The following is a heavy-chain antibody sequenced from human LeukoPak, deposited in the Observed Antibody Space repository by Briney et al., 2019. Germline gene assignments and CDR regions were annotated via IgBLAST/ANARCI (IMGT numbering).Heavy chain of an antibody. CDR3: AKSPGYDNVWGSYRYFDY. CDR1: GFTFSSYA. D-gene: IGHD3-16*02. CDR2: ISGSGGST. J-gene: IGHJ4*02. Sequence: TGGSLRLSCAASGFTFSSYAMSWVRQAPGKGLEWVSAISGSGGSTYYADSVKGRFTISRDNSKNTLDLQMNSLRAEDTAVYYCAKSPGYDNVWGSYRYFDYWGQGTLVTVSS. V-gene: IGHV3-23*01.